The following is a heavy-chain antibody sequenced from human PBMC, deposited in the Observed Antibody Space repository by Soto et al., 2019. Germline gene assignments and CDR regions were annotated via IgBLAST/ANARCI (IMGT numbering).Heavy chain of an antibody. V-gene: IGHV3-21*01. CDR3: ASYVRGRWLQSYRFDY. J-gene: IGHJ4*02. Sequence: PGGSLRLSCAASGFTFSSYSMNWVRQAPGKGLEWVSSISSSSSYIYYADSVKGRFTISRDNAKNSLYLQMNSLRAEDTAVYYCASYVRGRWLQSYRFDYWGQGTLVTVSS. CDR2: ISSSSSYI. D-gene: IGHD3-16*01. CDR1: GFTFSSYS.